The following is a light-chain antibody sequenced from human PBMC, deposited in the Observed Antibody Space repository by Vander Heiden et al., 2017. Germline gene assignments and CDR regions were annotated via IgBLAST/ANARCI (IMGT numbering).Light chain of an antibody. J-gene: IGKJ2*01. CDR3: QQYNNWPRT. Sequence: VMTQSPATLSVSPGERATLSCRASQSVSSNLAWYQQKPGQAPRLLIYGASTRATGLPARFSGSGSGTEFTLTISSLQSEDFAVYYCQQYNNWPRTFGQGTKLEIK. V-gene: IGKV3-15*01. CDR2: GAS. CDR1: QSVSSN.